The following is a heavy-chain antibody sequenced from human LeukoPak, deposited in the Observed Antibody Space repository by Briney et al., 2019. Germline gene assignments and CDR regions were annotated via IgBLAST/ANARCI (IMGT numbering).Heavy chain of an antibody. CDR2: IIPILGIA. D-gene: IGHD1-1*01. V-gene: IGHV1-69*04. Sequence: GASVKVSCKASGGTFSSYAISWVRQAPGQGLEWMGRIIPILGIANYAQKFQGRVTITADKSTSTAYMELRSLRSDDTAVYYCAREVRYNWNDDWFDPWGQGTLVTVSS. CDR3: AREVRYNWNDDWFDP. CDR1: GGTFSSYA. J-gene: IGHJ5*02.